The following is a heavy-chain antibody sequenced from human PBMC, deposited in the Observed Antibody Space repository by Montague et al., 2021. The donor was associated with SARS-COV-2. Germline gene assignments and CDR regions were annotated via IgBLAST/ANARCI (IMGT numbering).Heavy chain of an antibody. V-gene: IGHV3-30*04. CDR3: ARDDGSGSYYVSFDY. CDR1: GFTFSSHA. Sequence: SLRLSCAASGFTFSSHAMHWARQAPGNGLEWVALISYDGRNKYYADSVKGLFTISRDNSKNTLYLQMNSLRAEDTAVYYCARDDGSGSYYVSFDYWGQGILVT. CDR2: ISYDGRNK. D-gene: IGHD3-10*01. J-gene: IGHJ4*02.